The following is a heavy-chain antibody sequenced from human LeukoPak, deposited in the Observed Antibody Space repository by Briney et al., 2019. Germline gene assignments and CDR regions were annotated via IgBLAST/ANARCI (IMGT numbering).Heavy chain of an antibody. CDR3: ARGNGRWLQFNWFDP. Sequence: SETLSLTCTVSGGSISSYYWSWIRQPPGKGLEWIGYIYYSGSTNYNPSLKSRVTISVDTSTNQFSLKLRSVTTADTAVYYCARGNGRWLQFNWFDPWGQGTLVTVSS. J-gene: IGHJ5*02. CDR1: GGSISSYY. CDR2: IYYSGST. D-gene: IGHD5-24*01. V-gene: IGHV4-59*01.